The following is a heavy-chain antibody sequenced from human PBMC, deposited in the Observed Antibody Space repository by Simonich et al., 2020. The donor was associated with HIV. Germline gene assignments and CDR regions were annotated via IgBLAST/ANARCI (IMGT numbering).Heavy chain of an antibody. J-gene: IGHJ4*02. V-gene: IGHV4-34*01. CDR1: GWSFTKYY. D-gene: IGHD6-13*01. CDR3: ASRRLWNSSPFDY. Sequence: QVHLQQWVAGLLKPSETLSLTCSVYGWSFTKYYWDRIRQPPGKGLEWVGEIRNSGITNNKPSLKRRVTIAVDTSKNQFSLKVSSVTAADTAVYYCASRRLWNSSPFDYWGQGTLVTVS. CDR2: IRNSGIT.